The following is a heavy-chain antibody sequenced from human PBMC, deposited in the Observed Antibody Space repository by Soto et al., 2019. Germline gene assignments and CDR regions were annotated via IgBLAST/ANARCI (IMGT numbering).Heavy chain of an antibody. CDR2: VYYTGST. CDR3: TRSSTGYAFDI. Sequence: QVRLRESGPGLVKPSETLSLTCAVSGGSINNYFWTWIRQPPGKALEWVGYVYYTGSTSYNPSVRGSATISLDNFKNEFSLKVTSVTSADTAVYYCTRSSTGYAFDIWGHGTMVTVSS. V-gene: IGHV4-59*01. CDR1: GGSINNYF. D-gene: IGHD3-9*01. J-gene: IGHJ3*02.